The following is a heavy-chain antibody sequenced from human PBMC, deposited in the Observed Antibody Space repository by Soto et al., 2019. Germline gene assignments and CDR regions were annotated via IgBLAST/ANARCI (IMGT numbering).Heavy chain of an antibody. J-gene: IGHJ6*02. V-gene: IGHV3-21*01. CDR2: ISSSSSYI. Sequence: GGSLRLSCAASGFTFSSYSMNWVRQAPGKGLEWVSSISSSSSYIYYADSVKGRFTISRDNAKNSLYLQMNSLRAEDTAVYYCARSRRGAYSSGWYSLSGYYNYGIDVWGQGTKVTVSS. CDR3: ARSRRGAYSSGWYSLSGYYNYGIDV. D-gene: IGHD6-19*01. CDR1: GFTFSSYS.